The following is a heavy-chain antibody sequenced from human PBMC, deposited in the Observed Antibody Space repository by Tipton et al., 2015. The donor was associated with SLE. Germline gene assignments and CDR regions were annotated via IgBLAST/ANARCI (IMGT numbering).Heavy chain of an antibody. CDR3: ARMRGGYNAHH. D-gene: IGHD5-24*01. J-gene: IGHJ5*02. CDR2: ISHTGST. V-gene: IGHV4-59*01. CDR1: GDSITSDY. Sequence: TLSLTCTVSGDSITSDYLTWIRRPPGMGLEWLGYISHTGSTNYNPPVRSRVSISLDTSKNQFSLKVKSVTTADTAVYYCARMRGGYNAHHWGQGILVTVSS.